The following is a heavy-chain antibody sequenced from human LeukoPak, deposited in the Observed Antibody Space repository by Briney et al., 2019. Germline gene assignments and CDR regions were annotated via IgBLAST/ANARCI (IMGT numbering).Heavy chain of an antibody. V-gene: IGHV4-34*01. CDR2: INHSGST. D-gene: IGHD2-2*01. Sequence: SETLSLTCAVYGGSFCVYYWSWIRQPPGEGLEWIGEINHSGSTNYNPSLKSRVTISVDTSKNQFSLKLSSVTAADTAVYYCARGGPYCSSTSCYGFDYWGQGTLVTVSS. CDR3: ARGGPYCSSTSCYGFDY. CDR1: GGSFCVYY. J-gene: IGHJ4*02.